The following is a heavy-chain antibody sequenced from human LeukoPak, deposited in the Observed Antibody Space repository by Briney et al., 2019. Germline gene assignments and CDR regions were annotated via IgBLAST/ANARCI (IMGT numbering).Heavy chain of an antibody. V-gene: IGHV4-31*03. Sequence: SQTLYLTCTVSGGSISSGVAYWSWIRQHPGKGLEWIGYIYYSGSTYYNPSLKSRVTISVDTSKNQFSLKLTSVTAADTAVYYCATSGYGRDAFDIWGQGTMVTVSS. J-gene: IGHJ3*02. CDR2: IYYSGST. CDR1: GGSISSGVAY. D-gene: IGHD5-12*01. CDR3: ATSGYGRDAFDI.